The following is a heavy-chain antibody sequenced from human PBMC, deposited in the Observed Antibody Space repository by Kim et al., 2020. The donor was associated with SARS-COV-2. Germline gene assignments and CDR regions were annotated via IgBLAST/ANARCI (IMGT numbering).Heavy chain of an antibody. Sequence: GGSLRLSCAASGFTFSSYGMHWVRQAPGKGLEWVAVIWYDGSNKYYADSVKGRFTISRDNSKNTLYLQMNSLRAEDTAVYYCARDLELTGDRAFDIWGQGKMVTVSS. CDR2: IWYDGSNK. CDR1: GFTFSSYG. CDR3: ARDLELTGDRAFDI. V-gene: IGHV3-33*01. D-gene: IGHD7-27*01. J-gene: IGHJ3*02.